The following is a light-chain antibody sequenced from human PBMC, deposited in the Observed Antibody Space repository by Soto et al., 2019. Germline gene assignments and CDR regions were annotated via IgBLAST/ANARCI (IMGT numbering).Light chain of an antibody. CDR2: EVN. V-gene: IGLV2-8*01. J-gene: IGLJ1*01. Sequence: QSVLTQPPSASGSPGQSVTISCTGTSSDVGAYNYVSWYQQHPGKAPKLILYEVNQRPSGVPDRFPGSKSGNTASLTVSGLQAEDEADYYCSSFVASNNLRVFGTGTKVTVL. CDR3: SSFVASNNLRV. CDR1: SSDVGAYNY.